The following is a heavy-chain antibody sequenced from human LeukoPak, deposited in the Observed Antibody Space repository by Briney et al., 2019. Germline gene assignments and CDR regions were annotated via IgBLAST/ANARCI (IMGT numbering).Heavy chain of an antibody. CDR3: AKDPNSYYYDTGEDGMDV. V-gene: IGHV3-30*18. J-gene: IGHJ6*02. CDR2: ISYDGSNK. D-gene: IGHD3-22*01. CDR1: GFTFNTYG. Sequence: GGSLRLSCAASGFTFNTYGMNWVRQAPGKGLEWVAVISYDGSNKYYADSVKGRFTISRDNSKNTLYLQMNSLRAEDTAVYYCAKDPNSYYYDTGEDGMDVWGQGTTVTVSS.